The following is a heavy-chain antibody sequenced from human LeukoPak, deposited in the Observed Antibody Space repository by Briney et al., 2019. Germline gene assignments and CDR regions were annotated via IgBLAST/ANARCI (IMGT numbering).Heavy chain of an antibody. CDR1: GGSISSGGYY. J-gene: IGHJ6*02. CDR2: INHSGST. Sequence: PSQTLSLTCTVSGGSISSGGYYWTWIRQPPGKGLEWIGEINHSGSTNYNPSLKSRVTISVDTSKNQFSLKLSSVTAADTAVYYCARELLPIGMDVWGQGTTVTVSS. D-gene: IGHD2-15*01. CDR3: ARELLPIGMDV. V-gene: IGHV4-30-2*01.